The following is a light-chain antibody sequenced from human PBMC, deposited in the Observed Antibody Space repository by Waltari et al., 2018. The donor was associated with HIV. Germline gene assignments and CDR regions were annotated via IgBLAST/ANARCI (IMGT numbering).Light chain of an antibody. CDR3: LKHNTFPRT. Sequence: DIQMTQSPPSLSASVGDIVTITCRASRDIRNDLGWYQQKPGMAPKRLIYAASNLQTGVPSRFSGSRSGTEFMLTINSLQPEDFATYYCLKHNTFPRTFGQGTKVEV. CDR1: RDIRND. J-gene: IGKJ1*01. CDR2: AAS. V-gene: IGKV1-17*01.